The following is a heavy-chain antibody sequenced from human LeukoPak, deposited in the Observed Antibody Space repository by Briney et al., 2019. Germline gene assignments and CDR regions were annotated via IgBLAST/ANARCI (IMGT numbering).Heavy chain of an antibody. J-gene: IGHJ6*02. V-gene: IGHV3-11*01. CDR3: ARSSGYDFWSGYPYGMDV. CDR2: ISSSGSTI. D-gene: IGHD3-3*01. Sequence: GGSLRLSCAASGFTFSDYYMSWIRQAPGKGLEWVSYISSSGSTIYYADSVKGRFTISRDNAKNSLYLQMNSLRAEDTAVYYCARSSGYDFWSGYPYGMDVWGQGTTVTVSS. CDR1: GFTFSDYY.